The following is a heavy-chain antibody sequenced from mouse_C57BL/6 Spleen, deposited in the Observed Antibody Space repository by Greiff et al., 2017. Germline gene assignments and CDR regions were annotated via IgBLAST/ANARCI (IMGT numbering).Heavy chain of an antibody. CDR1: GYTFTSYW. CDR2: IDPSDSYT. D-gene: IGHD1-1*01. CDR3: ARGGFTTVVARGFDY. Sequence: VQLQQPGAELVMPGASVKLSCKASGYTFTSYWMHWVKQRPGQGLEWIGEIDPSDSYTNYNQKFKGKSTLTVDKSSSTAYMQLSSLTSEDSAVYYCARGGFTTVVARGFDYWGQGTTLTVSS. V-gene: IGHV1-69*01. J-gene: IGHJ2*01.